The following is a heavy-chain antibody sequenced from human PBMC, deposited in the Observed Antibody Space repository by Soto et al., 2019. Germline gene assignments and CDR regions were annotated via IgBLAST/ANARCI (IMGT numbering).Heavy chain of an antibody. CDR1: GYTFTGYY. J-gene: IGHJ4*02. Sequence: VASVKVSCKASGYTFTGYYMHWVRQAPGQGLEWMGWINPNSGGTNYAQKFQGRVTMTRDTSISTAYMELSRLRSDDTAVYYCARRYYDSSGYYGFNYWGQGTLVTVSS. CDR2: INPNSGGT. CDR3: ARRYYDSSGYYGFNY. V-gene: IGHV1-2*02. D-gene: IGHD3-22*01.